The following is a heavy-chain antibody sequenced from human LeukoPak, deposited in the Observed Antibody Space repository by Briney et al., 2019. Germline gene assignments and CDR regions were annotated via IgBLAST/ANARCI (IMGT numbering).Heavy chain of an antibody. CDR3: AKDPWWRGGTDFDY. D-gene: IGHD2-8*02. CDR1: GFTFSSYG. J-gene: IGHJ4*02. V-gene: IGHV3-30*02. CDR2: IRYDGSNK. Sequence: GGSLRLSCAAFGFTFSSYGMHWVRQAPGKGLEWVAFIRYDGSNKYYADSVKGRFTISRDNSKNTLYLQMDSLRAEDTALYYGAKDPWWRGGTDFDYWGQGTLVTVSS.